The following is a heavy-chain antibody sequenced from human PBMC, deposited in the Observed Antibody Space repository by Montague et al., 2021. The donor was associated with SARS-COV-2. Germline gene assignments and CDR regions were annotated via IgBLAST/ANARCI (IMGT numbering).Heavy chain of an antibody. CDR2: IYYSGST. CDR3: ARFPTSYYYDSKAAPATPDAFDI. Sequence: SETLSLTCTVSGGSISSSCYYWGWIRQPPGKGLEWIVSIYYSGSTYYNPSLKSRVTISVDTSKNQFSLKLSSVTAADTAVYYCARFPTSYYYDSKAAPATPDAFDIWGQGTMVTVSS. D-gene: IGHD3-22*01. J-gene: IGHJ3*02. V-gene: IGHV4-39*01. CDR1: GGSISSSCYY.